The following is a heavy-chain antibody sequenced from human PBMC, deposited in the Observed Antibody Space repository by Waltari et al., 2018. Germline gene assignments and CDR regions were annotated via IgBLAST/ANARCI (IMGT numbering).Heavy chain of an antibody. V-gene: IGHV4-59*01. J-gene: IGHJ4*02. CDR3: ARVTFSGLDY. Sequence: VQLQASGPALVHPSETLSLNCTVSGYSIRIYYWSWIRQPPGKGLEWIEYIYYSGSTNYNPSLKSRVTISVDTSKNQFSLKLSSVTAADTAVYYCARVTFSGLDYWGQGTLVTVSS. CDR1: GYSIRIYY. D-gene: IGHD6-19*01. CDR2: IYYSGST.